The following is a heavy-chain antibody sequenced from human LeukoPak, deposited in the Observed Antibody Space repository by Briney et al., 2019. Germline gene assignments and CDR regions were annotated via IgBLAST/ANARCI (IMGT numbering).Heavy chain of an antibody. D-gene: IGHD3-3*01. CDR3: AKDISYDFWSGYRCMDV. J-gene: IGHJ6*02. Sequence: GRSLRFSCAASGFAFDDYTMHWFRQVPGKGLEWVSSINWNSRNTAYADSARGRFTISRDNAKKSLYLQMNGLRGDDTALYFCAKDISYDFWSGYRCMDVWGQGTTVTVSS. CDR1: GFAFDDYT. V-gene: IGHV3-9*01. CDR2: INWNSRNT.